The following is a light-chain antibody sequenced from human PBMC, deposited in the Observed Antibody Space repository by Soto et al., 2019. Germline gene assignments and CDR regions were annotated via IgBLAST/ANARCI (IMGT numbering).Light chain of an antibody. CDR2: EVT. CDR1: XSDVGSYNY. V-gene: IGLV2-14*01. Sequence: QSALTQPASVSGSPEQSXXXXCTGTXSDVGSYNYVSWYQQHPGKAPKLMIFEVTNRPSGVSNRFSGSKSGNTASLTISGLQAEDEADYYCSSYAPSNTLVVFGGGTKVTVL. CDR3: SSYAPSNTLVV. J-gene: IGLJ2*01.